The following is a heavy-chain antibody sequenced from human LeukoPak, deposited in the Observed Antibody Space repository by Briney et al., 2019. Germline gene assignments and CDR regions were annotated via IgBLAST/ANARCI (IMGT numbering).Heavy chain of an antibody. CDR2: ISGSGGST. V-gene: IGHV3-23*01. J-gene: IGHJ4*02. CDR3: AKDRGRYSSSWNYFDY. CDR1: GFTFSSYA. Sequence: GGSLRLSCAASGFTFSSYAMSWVRQAPGKGLERVSAISGSGGSTYYADSVKGRFTISRDNSKNTLYLQMNSLRAEDTAVYYCAKDRGRYSSSWNYFDYWGQGTLVTVSS. D-gene: IGHD6-13*01.